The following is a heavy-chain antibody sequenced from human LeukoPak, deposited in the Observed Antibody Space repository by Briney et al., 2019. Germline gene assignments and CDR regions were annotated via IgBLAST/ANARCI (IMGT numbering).Heavy chain of an antibody. CDR2: IIPILGIA. CDR3: ARSYSSSLNWFDP. Sequence: GASVKVSCKASGGTFSSYAISWVRQAPGQGLEWMGRIIPILGIANYAQKFQGGVTITADKSTSTAYMELSSLRSEDTAVCYCARSYSSSLNWFDPWGQGTLVTVSS. V-gene: IGHV1-69*04. D-gene: IGHD6-13*01. J-gene: IGHJ5*02. CDR1: GGTFSSYA.